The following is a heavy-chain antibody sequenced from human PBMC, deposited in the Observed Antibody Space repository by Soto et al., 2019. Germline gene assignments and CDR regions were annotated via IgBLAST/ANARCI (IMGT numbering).Heavy chain of an antibody. Sequence: SETLSLTCAVSGGSLSDYYWPWIRQSPGKGLEWIGEVHPSGSTYYNPSLRSRVTISVDTSKNQFSLKLTSLTAADTAIYYCARGRDENKLALVWGPGTTVTVSS. V-gene: IGHV4-34*01. CDR1: GGSLSDYY. CDR2: VHPSGST. J-gene: IGHJ6*02. CDR3: ARGRDENKLALV.